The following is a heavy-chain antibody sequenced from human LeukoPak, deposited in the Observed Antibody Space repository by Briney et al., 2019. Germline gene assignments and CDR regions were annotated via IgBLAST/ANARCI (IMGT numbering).Heavy chain of an antibody. Sequence: SETLSLTCAVYGGSFSGYYWSWIRQPPGKGLEWIGEVNHSGSTNYNPSLKSRVTISVDTSKNQISLKLSSVTAADTAVYCCARSQFYGSGSYQGRWFDPWGQGTLVTVSS. CDR2: VNHSGST. CDR3: ARSQFYGSGSYQGRWFDP. CDR1: GGSFSGYY. D-gene: IGHD3-10*01. V-gene: IGHV4-34*01. J-gene: IGHJ5*02.